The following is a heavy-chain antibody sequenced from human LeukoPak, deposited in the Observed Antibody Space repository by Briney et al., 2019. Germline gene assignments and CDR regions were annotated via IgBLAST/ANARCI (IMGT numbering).Heavy chain of an antibody. Sequence: GGSLRLSCAASGFTFSSYAMSWVRQAPGKGLEWVSAISGSGGSTYYADSVKGRLTISRDNSKNTLYLQMNSLRAEDTAVYYCAKRMELSPDHNWFDPWGQGTLVTVSS. J-gene: IGHJ5*02. V-gene: IGHV3-23*01. CDR1: GFTFSSYA. D-gene: IGHD1-26*01. CDR3: AKRMELSPDHNWFDP. CDR2: ISGSGGST.